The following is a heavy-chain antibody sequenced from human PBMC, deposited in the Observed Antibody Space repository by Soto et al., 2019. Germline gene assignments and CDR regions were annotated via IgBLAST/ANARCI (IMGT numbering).Heavy chain of an antibody. D-gene: IGHD2-15*01. CDR2: ISAYNDNT. J-gene: IGHJ6*02. CDR3: ARGVDCSGGSCFSFYYYYYGFDV. CDR1: CYTFTSYG. V-gene: IGHV1-18*04. Sequence: SGKVSFKASCYTFTSYGISWVRQAPVQGLEWMGWISAYNDNTIYTQKLQGRVTMTTDTSTSTAYMELRSLRSDDTAVYYCARGVDCSGGSCFSFYYYYYGFDVWGQGTTVTVSS.